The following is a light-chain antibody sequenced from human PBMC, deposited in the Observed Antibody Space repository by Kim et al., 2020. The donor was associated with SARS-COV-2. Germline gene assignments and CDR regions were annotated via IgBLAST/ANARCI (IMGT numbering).Light chain of an antibody. J-gene: IGLJ2*01. Sequence: AAVKLTCTLSSGHSSYAIAWLQQQPEKGPRYLMIVNSDGSHTRGDGIPDRFSGSSSGDERYLSISNLQSEDEADFYCQTWGTGFVVFGRGTKVTVL. CDR1: SGHSSYA. V-gene: IGLV4-69*01. CDR2: VNSDGSH. CDR3: QTWGTGFVV.